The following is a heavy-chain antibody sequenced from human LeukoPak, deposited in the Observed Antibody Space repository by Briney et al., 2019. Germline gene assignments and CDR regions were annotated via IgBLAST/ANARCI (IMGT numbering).Heavy chain of an antibody. J-gene: IGHJ4*02. D-gene: IGHD2-15*01. CDR1: GGSISSYY. CDR2: IYYSGST. Sequence: SETLSLTCTVSGGSISSYYWSWIRQPPGKGLEWIWYIYYSGSTYYNPSLKSRVTISVDTSKNQFSLKLSSVTAADTAVYYCTSSIVVVVAATIEGFDYWGQGTLVTVSS. V-gene: IGHV4-59*08. CDR3: TSSIVVVVAATIEGFDY.